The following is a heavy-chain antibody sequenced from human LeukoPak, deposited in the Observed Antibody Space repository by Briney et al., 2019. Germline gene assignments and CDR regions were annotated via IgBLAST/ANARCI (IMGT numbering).Heavy chain of an antibody. CDR1: GFTFSSYA. V-gene: IGHV3-30*04. CDR3: ARDSARRDGYNFDY. J-gene: IGHJ4*02. Sequence: PGGSLRLSCAASGFTFSSYAMHWVRQAPGKGLEWVALISYDGSTKHYADSVKGRFTISRDNSKNTLDLQMNSLRAEDTAVYYCARDSARRDGYNFDYWGQGTLVTVSS. D-gene: IGHD5-24*01. CDR2: ISYDGSTK.